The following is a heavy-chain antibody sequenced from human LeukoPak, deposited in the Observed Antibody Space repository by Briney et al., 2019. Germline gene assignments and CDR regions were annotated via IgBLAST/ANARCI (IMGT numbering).Heavy chain of an antibody. J-gene: IGHJ5*02. CDR2: IYNIETT. D-gene: IGHD5-18*01. V-gene: IGHV4-59*02. CDR1: GGSVTNYH. CDR3: ARGSDGYRFDP. Sequence: SETLSLTCTVSGGSVTNYHWTWIRQSPGKAPEYIGYIYNIETTNYNPSLKSRVTVSVDMSKKQFSLRLKSVTTADTAVYYCARGSDGYRFDPWGQGILVTVSS.